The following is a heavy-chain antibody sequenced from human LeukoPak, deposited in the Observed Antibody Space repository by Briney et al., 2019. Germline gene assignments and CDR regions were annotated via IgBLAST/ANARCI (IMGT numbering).Heavy chain of an antibody. CDR1: GGSLSSGDYY. CDR2: IYYSGTT. CDR3: ARGPYGSGSYY. V-gene: IGHV4-30-4*01. D-gene: IGHD3-10*01. J-gene: IGHJ4*02. Sequence: KPSQTLSLTCTVSGGSLSSGDYYWSWIRQPPGKGLEWIGYIYYSGTTYYNPSLKSRVTISVDTSKNQFSLKLTSVTAADTAVYYCARGPYGSGSYYWGQGTLVTVSS.